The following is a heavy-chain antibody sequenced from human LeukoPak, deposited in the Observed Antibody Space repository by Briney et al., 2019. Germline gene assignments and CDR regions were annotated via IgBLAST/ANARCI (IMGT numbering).Heavy chain of an antibody. CDR3: AKDFGSSVGYSPFDY. V-gene: IGHV3-30-3*01. CDR2: TSYDESTK. CDR1: AFTFSSFA. J-gene: IGHJ4*02. Sequence: GRSLRLSCAASAFTFSSFAMHWVRQAPGKGLEWVAVTSYDESTKHYADSVKGRFTISRDSSKNTLSLQTDSLGSDDTAVYYCAKDFGSSVGYSPFDYWGQGTLVTVSS. D-gene: IGHD2-15*01.